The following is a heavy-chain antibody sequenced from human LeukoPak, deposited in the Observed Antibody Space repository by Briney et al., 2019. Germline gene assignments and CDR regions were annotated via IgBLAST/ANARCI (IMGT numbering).Heavy chain of an antibody. J-gene: IGHJ3*02. D-gene: IGHD3-22*01. CDR3: AKALVIGYDSSGSVAFDI. CDR2: ISYDGSNK. CDR1: GFTFSSYG. Sequence: GRSLRLSCAASGFTFSSYGMHWVRQAPGKGLEWVAVISYDGSNKYYADSVKGRFTISRDNSKNTLYLQMNSLRAEDTAVYYCAKALVIGYDSSGSVAFDIWGQGTMVTVSS. V-gene: IGHV3-30*18.